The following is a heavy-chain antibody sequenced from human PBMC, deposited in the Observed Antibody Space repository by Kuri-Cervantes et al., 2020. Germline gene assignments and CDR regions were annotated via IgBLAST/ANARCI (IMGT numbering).Heavy chain of an antibody. CDR3: SRGLGLRFLEWLGPFDY. J-gene: IGHJ4*02. CDR1: GFTLSSYW. D-gene: IGHD3-3*01. CDR2: IKHDGNEK. V-gene: IGHV3-7*01. Sequence: GGSLRLSCAASGFTLSSYWMSWVRQAPGGGLEWVANIKHDGNEKYYVDSVKGRFTISRDHVKNSLYLQMNSLRAEATAVYYCSRGLGLRFLEWLGPFDYWGQGTLVTVSS.